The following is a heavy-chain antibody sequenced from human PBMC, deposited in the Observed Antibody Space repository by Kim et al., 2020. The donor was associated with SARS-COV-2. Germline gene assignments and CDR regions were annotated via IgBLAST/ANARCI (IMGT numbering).Heavy chain of an antibody. CDR2: IYPGDSDT. CDR3: ARHSVDYDYVWGSYIMGQGYDY. J-gene: IGHJ4*02. CDR1: GYSFTSYW. D-gene: IGHD3-16*01. Sequence: GESLKISCKGSGYSFTSYWIGWVRQMPGKGLEWMGIIYPGDSDTRYSPSFQGQVTISADKSISTAYLQWSSLKASDTAMYYCARHSVDYDYVWGSYIMGQGYDYWGQGTLVTVSS. V-gene: IGHV5-51*01.